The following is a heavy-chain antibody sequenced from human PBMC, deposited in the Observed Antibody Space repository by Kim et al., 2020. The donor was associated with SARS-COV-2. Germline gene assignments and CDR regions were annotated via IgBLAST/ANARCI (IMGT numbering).Heavy chain of an antibody. J-gene: IGHJ4*02. V-gene: IGHV1-3*01. CDR3: ARDHRNDTGYYSFAY. CDR1: GYTFYTYA. CDR2: INGGNGYT. Sequence: ASVKVSCKASGYTFYTYAMHWVRQAPGQRLEWMGWINGGNGYTEYSQKFQGRVTITRDTSGQTAYMELTSLRSEDTALYYCARDHRNDTGYYSFAYWGQGTLVTVSS. D-gene: IGHD3-22*01.